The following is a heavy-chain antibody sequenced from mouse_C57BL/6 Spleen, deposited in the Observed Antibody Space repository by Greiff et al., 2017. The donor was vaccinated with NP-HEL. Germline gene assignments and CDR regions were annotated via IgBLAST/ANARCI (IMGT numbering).Heavy chain of an antibody. Sequence: QVQLQQPGAELVMPGASVKLSCKASGYTFTSYWMHWVKQRPGQGLEWIGEFDPSDSYTNYNQKFKGKSTLTVDKSSSTAYMQLSSLTSEDSAVYYCARGAWLLRLDYWGQGTSVTVSS. CDR1: GYTFTSYW. D-gene: IGHD2-3*01. V-gene: IGHV1-69*01. J-gene: IGHJ4*01. CDR3: ARGAWLLRLDY. CDR2: FDPSDSYT.